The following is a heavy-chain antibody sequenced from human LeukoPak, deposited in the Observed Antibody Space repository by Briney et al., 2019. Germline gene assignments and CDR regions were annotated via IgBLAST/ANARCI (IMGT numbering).Heavy chain of an antibody. V-gene: IGHV3-21*01. CDR3: ARDAWRPSYYDDYGGLLN. CDR2: TSSRSTYI. Sequence: GGSLRLSCAASGFAFNNYSMNWVRQAPGMGLEWVSSTSSRSTYIFYADSVKGRFTISRDNANNSLYLQMNSLRAEDTAVYYCARDAWRPSYYDDYGGLLNWGQGTLVTVSS. D-gene: IGHD3-22*01. CDR1: GFAFNNYS. J-gene: IGHJ4*02.